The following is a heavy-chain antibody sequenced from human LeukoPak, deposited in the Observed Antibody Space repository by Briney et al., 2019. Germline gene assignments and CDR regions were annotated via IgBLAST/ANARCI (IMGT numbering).Heavy chain of an antibody. CDR3: ARDMVGATRRYFDY. D-gene: IGHD1-26*01. V-gene: IGHV3-21*01. Sequence: GGSLRLSCAASGSTFSSYSMNWVRQAPGKGLEWVSSISSSSSYIYYADSVKGRFTISRDNAKNSLYLQMNSLRAEDTAVYYCARDMVGATRRYFDYWGQGTLVTVSS. CDR2: ISSSSSYI. J-gene: IGHJ4*02. CDR1: GSTFSSYS.